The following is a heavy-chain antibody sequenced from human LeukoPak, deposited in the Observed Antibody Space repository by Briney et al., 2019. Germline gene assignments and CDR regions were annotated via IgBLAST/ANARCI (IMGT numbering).Heavy chain of an antibody. Sequence: GGSLRLSCAASGFTFSSYGMHWVRQAPGKGLAWVAVVSSDGDNTYYADSVKGRFIISRDNSKNTLYLQMNSLRAEDTAVYYCAKEVGATNFDYWGQGTLVTVSS. D-gene: IGHD1-26*01. J-gene: IGHJ4*02. V-gene: IGHV3-30*18. CDR1: GFTFSSYG. CDR3: AKEVGATNFDY. CDR2: VSSDGDNT.